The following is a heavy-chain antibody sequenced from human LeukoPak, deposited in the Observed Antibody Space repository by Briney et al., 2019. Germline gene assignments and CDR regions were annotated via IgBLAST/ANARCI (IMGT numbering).Heavy chain of an antibody. Sequence: SETLSLTCTVSGGSISSYYWSWIRQPPGKGLEWIGYIYYSGSTNYNPSLKSRVTISVDTSKNQFSLKLSSVTAADTAVYYCARDPGQSSSWTHHFDYWGQGTLVTVSS. CDR1: GGSISSYY. CDR3: ARDPGQSSSWTHHFDY. D-gene: IGHD6-13*01. V-gene: IGHV4-59*01. J-gene: IGHJ4*02. CDR2: IYYSGST.